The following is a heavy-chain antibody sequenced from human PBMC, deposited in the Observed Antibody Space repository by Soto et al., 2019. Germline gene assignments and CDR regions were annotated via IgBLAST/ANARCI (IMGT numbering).Heavy chain of an antibody. Sequence: SETLSLTCTVSGGSISSGGYYWSWIRQHPGKGLEWIGYIYYSGITYNNPSLKSRVTISVDTPKNQFSLKLSSVTAADTAVYYCARVYSGYDYRGWFDPWGQGSLVTSPQ. CDR3: ARVYSGYDYRGWFDP. J-gene: IGHJ5*02. CDR1: GGSISSGGYY. V-gene: IGHV4-31*03. CDR2: IYYSGIT. D-gene: IGHD5-12*01.